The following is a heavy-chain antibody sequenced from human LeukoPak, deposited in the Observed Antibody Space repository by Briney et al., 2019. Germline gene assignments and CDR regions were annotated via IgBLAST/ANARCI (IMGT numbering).Heavy chain of an antibody. V-gene: IGHV3-23*01. CDR3: AKEGRGMGAATIDY. J-gene: IGHJ4*02. Sequence: PGGSLRLSCAASGFTFSNYAMSWVRQAPGKGLEWVSGISGSGGSTYYADSVGRFSISRDNSSNTLYLQMTSLRAEDTAVYYCAKEGRGMGAATIDYWGQGTPVTVSS. CDR1: GFTFSNYA. CDR2: ISGSGGST. D-gene: IGHD1-26*01.